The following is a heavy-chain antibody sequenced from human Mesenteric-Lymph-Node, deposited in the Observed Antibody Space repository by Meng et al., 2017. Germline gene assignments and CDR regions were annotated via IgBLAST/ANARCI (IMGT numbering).Heavy chain of an antibody. D-gene: IGHD3-9*01. J-gene: IGHJ6*02. CDR3: ARDRRYFDGMDV. CDR1: GYTFTGYY. Sequence: QVQLVQSGAEVKKPGASVKVVCKASGYTFTGYYLHRVRQAPGHGLEWMGRINPANGGTNYAQKFQGRVTMTRDTSISTAYMELRRLRSDDTAVYYCARDRRYFDGMDVWGQGTTVTVSS. CDR2: INPANGGT. V-gene: IGHV1-2*06.